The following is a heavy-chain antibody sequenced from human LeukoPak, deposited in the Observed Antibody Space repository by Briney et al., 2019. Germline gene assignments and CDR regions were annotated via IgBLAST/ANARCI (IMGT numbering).Heavy chain of an antibody. Sequence: GRSLRLSCAASGFTFSSYAMHWVRQAPGKGLEWVAVISYDGSNKYYADSVKGRFTISRDNSKNTLYLQMNSLRAEDTAVYYCARAIGDYVHHGGFDYWGQGTLVTVSS. V-gene: IGHV3-30*04. J-gene: IGHJ4*02. CDR2: ISYDGSNK. CDR1: GFTFSSYA. CDR3: ARAIGDYVHHGGFDY. D-gene: IGHD4-17*01.